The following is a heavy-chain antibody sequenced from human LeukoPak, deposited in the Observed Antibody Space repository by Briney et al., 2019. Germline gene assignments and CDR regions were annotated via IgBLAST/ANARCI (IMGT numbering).Heavy chain of an antibody. CDR2: ISSSSSYI. J-gene: IGHJ4*02. CDR1: GFTFSSYS. CDR3: AAGLYGDFSY. V-gene: IGHV3-21*01. D-gene: IGHD4-17*01. Sequence: GGSLRRSCAAPGFTFSSYSMNWVRQAPGKGLEWVSSISSSSSYIYYADSVKGRFTISRDNAKNSLYLQMNSLRAEDTAVYYCAAGLYGDFSYWGQGTLVTVSS.